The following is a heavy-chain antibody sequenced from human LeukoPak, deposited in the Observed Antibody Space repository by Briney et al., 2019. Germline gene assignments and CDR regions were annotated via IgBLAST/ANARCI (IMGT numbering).Heavy chain of an antibody. J-gene: IGHJ1*01. D-gene: IGHD3-22*01. Sequence: QTGGSLRLSCAASGFTFSSYGMPWVRQAPGKGLEWVAVISYDGSNKYYADSVKGRFTISRDNSKNTLYLQMNSLRAEDTAVYYCAKEPGYYYDSSGYSEHWGQGTLVTVSS. CDR1: GFTFSSYG. CDR2: ISYDGSNK. V-gene: IGHV3-30*18. CDR3: AKEPGYYYDSSGYSEH.